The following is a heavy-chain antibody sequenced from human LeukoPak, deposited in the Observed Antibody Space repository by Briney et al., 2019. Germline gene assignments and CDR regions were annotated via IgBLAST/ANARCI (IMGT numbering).Heavy chain of an antibody. CDR3: ARGSVHNWNDAEEDLFDP. Sequence: SETLSLTCAVYGGSFSGYYWSWIRQPPGKGLEWIGEINHSGSTNYNPSLKSRVTISVDTSKNQFSLKLSSVTAADTAVYYCARGSVHNWNDAEEDLFDPWGQGTLVTVSS. V-gene: IGHV4-34*01. D-gene: IGHD1-1*01. J-gene: IGHJ5*02. CDR1: GGSFSGYY. CDR2: INHSGST.